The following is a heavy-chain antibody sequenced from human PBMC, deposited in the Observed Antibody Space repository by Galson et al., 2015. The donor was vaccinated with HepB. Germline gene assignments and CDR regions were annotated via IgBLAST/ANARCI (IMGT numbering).Heavy chain of an antibody. D-gene: IGHD4/OR15-4a*01. Sequence: SLRLSCAASGFTFSSYTMNWVRQTPGKGLQWLSYISTNGATIHYADSVKGRFTLARDNAKNTMWLQMNSLRAEDTAVYYCATTKFGSGAYWTFDIWGQGTLVTVSS. CDR3: ATTKFGSGAYWTFDI. J-gene: IGHJ3*02. CDR1: GFTFSSYT. CDR2: ISTNGATI. V-gene: IGHV3-48*04.